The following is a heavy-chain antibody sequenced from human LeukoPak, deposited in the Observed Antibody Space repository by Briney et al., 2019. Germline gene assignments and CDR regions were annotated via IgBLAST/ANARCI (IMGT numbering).Heavy chain of an antibody. Sequence: PGGSLRLSCAASGFTVSSNYMSWVRQAPGKGLEWVSVIYSGGSTYYADSVKGRFTISRDNSKNTLYLQMNSLRAEDAAVYYCARGYDSSGYLERLDYWGQGTLVTVSS. D-gene: IGHD3-22*01. CDR1: GFTVSSNY. CDR3: ARGYDSSGYLERLDY. J-gene: IGHJ4*02. CDR2: IYSGGST. V-gene: IGHV3-66*01.